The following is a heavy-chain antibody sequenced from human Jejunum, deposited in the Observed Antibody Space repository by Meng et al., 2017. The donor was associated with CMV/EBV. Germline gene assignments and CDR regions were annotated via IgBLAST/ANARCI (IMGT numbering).Heavy chain of an antibody. V-gene: IGHV1-46*01. Sequence: CKASGYPLSTYHMHWLRQAPGQGLEWMGVINPTNGGTDYAQQFQGRVTMTTDTSTNTVYLELSSLTSDDTAVYYCARVPVAGRAEYHYWGQGTLVTVSS. CDR2: INPTNGGT. CDR3: ARVPVAGRAEYHY. D-gene: IGHD6-19*01. J-gene: IGHJ4*02. CDR1: GYPLSTYH.